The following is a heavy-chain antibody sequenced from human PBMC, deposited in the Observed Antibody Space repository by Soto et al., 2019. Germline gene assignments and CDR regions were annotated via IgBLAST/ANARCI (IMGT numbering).Heavy chain of an antibody. Sequence: WETLSLTCTVSGGSISSSSCYWGWIRQPPGKGLEWIGSIYYSGSTYYNPSLKSRVTISVDTSKNQFSLKLSSVTAADTAVYYCARLFGGDYMDYYYYMDVWGKGTTVTVSS. CDR1: GGSISSSSCY. V-gene: IGHV4-39*01. J-gene: IGHJ6*03. D-gene: IGHD4-17*01. CDR3: ARLFGGDYMDYYYYMDV. CDR2: IYYSGST.